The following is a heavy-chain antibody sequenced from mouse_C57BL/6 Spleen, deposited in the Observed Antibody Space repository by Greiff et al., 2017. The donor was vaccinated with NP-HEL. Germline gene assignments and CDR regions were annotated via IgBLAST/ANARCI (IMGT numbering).Heavy chain of an antibody. CDR2: IYPGDGDT. V-gene: IGHV1-82*01. D-gene: IGHD2-4*01. CDR1: GYAFSSSW. J-gene: IGHJ2*01. Sequence: VKLQESGPELVKPGASVKISCKASGYAFSSSWMNWVKQRPGKGLEWIGRIYPGDGDTNYNGKFKGKATLTADKSSSTAYMQLSSLTSEDSAVYYCARGDYKEIDYWGQGTTLTVSS. CDR3: ARGDYKEIDY.